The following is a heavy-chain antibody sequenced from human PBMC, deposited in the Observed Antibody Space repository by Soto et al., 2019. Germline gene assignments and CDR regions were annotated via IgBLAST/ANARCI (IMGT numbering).Heavy chain of an antibody. CDR2: ISYDGSNK. V-gene: IGHV3-30-3*01. J-gene: IGHJ4*02. D-gene: IGHD3-3*01. Sequence: QVQLVESGGGVVQPGRSLRLSCAASGFTFSSYAMHWVRQAPGKGLEWVAVISYDGSNKYYADSVKGRFTISRDNSKNPLYLQMNSLRAEDTAVYYCARGIRFLEWLLPADCGQGTLVTVSS. CDR3: ARGIRFLEWLLPAD. CDR1: GFTFSSYA.